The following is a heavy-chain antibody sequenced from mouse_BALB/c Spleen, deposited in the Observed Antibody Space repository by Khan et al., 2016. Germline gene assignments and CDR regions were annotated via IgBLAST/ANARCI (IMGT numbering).Heavy chain of an antibody. CDR2: IYPGDGDT. CDR3: AREGYGYDTFAY. Sequence: QVQLKQSGAELVRPGSSVKISCKASGYAFSSYWMNWVKQRPGQGLEWIGQIYPGDGDTIYNGKFKGKATLTADKSSSTAYMQLSSLTSADSAVSFCAREGYGYDTFAYWGQGTLVTVSA. D-gene: IGHD2-2*01. J-gene: IGHJ3*01. CDR1: GYAFSSYW. V-gene: IGHV1-80*01.